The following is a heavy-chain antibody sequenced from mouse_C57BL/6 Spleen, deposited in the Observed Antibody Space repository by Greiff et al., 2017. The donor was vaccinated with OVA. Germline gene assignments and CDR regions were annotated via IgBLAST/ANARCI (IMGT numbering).Heavy chain of an antibody. CDR2: ISSGSSTI. CDR1: GFTFSDYG. Sequence: EVQLVESGGGLVKPGGSLKLSCAASGFTFSDYGMHWVRQAPEKGLEWVAYISSGSSTIYYADTVKGRFTISRDNAKNTLFLQMTSLRSEDTAMFYCARRRTGYYAMDYWGQGTSVTVSS. J-gene: IGHJ4*01. D-gene: IGHD4-1*01. CDR3: ARRRTGYYAMDY. V-gene: IGHV5-17*01.